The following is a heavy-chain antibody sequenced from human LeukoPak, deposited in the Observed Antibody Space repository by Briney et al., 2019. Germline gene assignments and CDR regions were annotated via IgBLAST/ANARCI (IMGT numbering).Heavy chain of an antibody. CDR1: GFTFSDYY. D-gene: IGHD6-13*01. Sequence: GGSLRLSCAASGFTFSDYYMSWIRQAPGKGLEWVSYISSGSGSTIYYADSVKGRFTISRDNAKNSLYLQMNSLRAEDTAVYYCARDSYSSSWYRGNYYYYMDVWGKGTTVTVSS. CDR2: ISSGSGSTI. V-gene: IGHV3-11*01. J-gene: IGHJ6*03. CDR3: ARDSYSSSWYRGNYYYYMDV.